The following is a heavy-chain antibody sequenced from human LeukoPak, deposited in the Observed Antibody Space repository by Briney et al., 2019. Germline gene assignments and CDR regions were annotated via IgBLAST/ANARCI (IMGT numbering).Heavy chain of an antibody. CDR3: ATYRAAVAVAGAFDY. V-gene: IGHV3-23*01. D-gene: IGHD6-19*01. CDR1: GFTFSSYA. J-gene: IGHJ4*02. CDR2: ISGSGGST. Sequence: GGSLRLSCAASGFTFSSYAMSWVRQAPGKGLEWVSAISGSGGSTYYADSVKGRFTISRDNSKNTLYLQMNSLRAEDTAVYYCATYRAAVAVAGAFDYWGQGTLVTVSS.